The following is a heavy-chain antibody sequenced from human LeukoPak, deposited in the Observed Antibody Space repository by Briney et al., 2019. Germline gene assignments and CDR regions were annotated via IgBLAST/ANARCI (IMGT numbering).Heavy chain of an antibody. CDR3: ARGSVGAVRPQAYMNY. CDR2: INPNSGGT. J-gene: IGHJ4*02. CDR1: GYTFSGYY. Sequence: GASVKVSCKASGYTFSGYYMHWVRQAPGQGLEWMGWINPNSGGTNYAQKFRGRVTMTRDTSISTAYMELSGLRSDDTAVYYCARGSVGAVRPQAYMNYWGQGTLVTVSS. D-gene: IGHD6-6*01. V-gene: IGHV1-2*02.